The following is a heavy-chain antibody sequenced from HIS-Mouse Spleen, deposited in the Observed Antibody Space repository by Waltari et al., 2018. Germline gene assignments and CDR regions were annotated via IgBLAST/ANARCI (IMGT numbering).Heavy chain of an antibody. Sequence: QLQLQESGPGLVKPSETLSLTCTVSGGSISSSSYYWGWIRQPPGKGLEWIGSIFYSGSTYYNPYLKRRVTISVDTSKNQFSLNLSSVTAADTAVYYCAREIPYSSSWYDWYFDLWGRGTLVTVSS. J-gene: IGHJ2*01. V-gene: IGHV4-39*07. CDR3: AREIPYSSSWYDWYFDL. CDR2: IFYSGST. CDR1: GGSISSSSYY. D-gene: IGHD6-13*01.